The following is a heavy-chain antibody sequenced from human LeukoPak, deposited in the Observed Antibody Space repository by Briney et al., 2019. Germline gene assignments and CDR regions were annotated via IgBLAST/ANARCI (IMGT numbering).Heavy chain of an antibody. CDR1: GGSLSGYY. V-gene: IGHV4-34*01. D-gene: IGHD3-10*01. Sequence: SETLSLTCAVYGGSLSGYYWSWIRQPPGKGLEWIGEINHSGSTNYNPSLKSRVTISVDTSKNQFSLKLSSVTAADTAVYYCARRVVRGVIISRLDYWGQGTLVTVSS. CDR2: INHSGST. J-gene: IGHJ4*02. CDR3: ARRVVRGVIISRLDY.